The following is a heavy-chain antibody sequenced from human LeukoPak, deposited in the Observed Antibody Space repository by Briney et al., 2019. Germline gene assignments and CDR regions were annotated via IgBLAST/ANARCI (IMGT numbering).Heavy chain of an antibody. D-gene: IGHD6-13*01. Sequence: GGSLRLSCAASGFTFSSHYMSWIRQAPGKGLEWVSYTSTSGDTKYYTDSVKGRFTISRDNAKNSLYLQMNSLRAEDTAVYYYARGWGSSWYYFDYWGQGTLVTVSS. CDR3: ARGWGSSWYYFDY. CDR2: TSTSGDTK. V-gene: IGHV3-11*01. CDR1: GFTFSSHY. J-gene: IGHJ4*02.